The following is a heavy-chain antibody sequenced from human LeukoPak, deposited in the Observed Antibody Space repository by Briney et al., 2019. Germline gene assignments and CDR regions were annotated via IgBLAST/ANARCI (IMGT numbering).Heavy chain of an antibody. CDR3: ARDALSSTSLSYYYYYMDV. CDR1: GYTLTSYG. V-gene: IGHV1-18*01. CDR2: ISAYNGNT. J-gene: IGHJ6*03. Sequence: ASVKVSCKASGYTLTSYGISWVRQAPGQGLEWMGWISAYNGNTNYAQKLQGRVTMTTDTSTSTAYMELRSLRSDDTAVYYCARDALSSTSLSYYYYYMDVWGKGTTVTVSS. D-gene: IGHD2-2*01.